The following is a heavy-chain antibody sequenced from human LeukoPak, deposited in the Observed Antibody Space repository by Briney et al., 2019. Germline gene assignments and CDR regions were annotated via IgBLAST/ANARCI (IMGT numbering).Heavy chain of an antibody. D-gene: IGHD3-16*01. J-gene: IGHJ3*02. CDR2: ISSRGGTT. Sequence: GGSLRLSCAASVSSFSSYAMSWVRQGQGTGLEWVSGISSRGGTTDYADFVKGRFTMSRDNSKNTLYLQMHSLRAEDTAVYYCAKDLKGLYDYVRGSYAVDIWGQGTTVTVSS. V-gene: IGHV3-23*01. CDR3: AKDLKGLYDYVRGSYAVDI. CDR1: VSSFSSYA.